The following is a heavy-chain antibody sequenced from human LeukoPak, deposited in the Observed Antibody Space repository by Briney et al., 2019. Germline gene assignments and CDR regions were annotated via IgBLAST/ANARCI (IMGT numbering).Heavy chain of an antibody. Sequence: GGSLRLSCAASGFTFSSYSLNWVRQAPGKGLEWVSSISSYSIHIYYADSMKGRFTISRDNAKNSLYLQMNSLRAEDTAVYYCARDRCGSTSCYLNDAFDIWGQGTMVTVSS. D-gene: IGHD2-2*01. CDR3: ARDRCGSTSCYLNDAFDI. CDR1: GFTFSSYS. CDR2: ISSYSIHI. V-gene: IGHV3-21*01. J-gene: IGHJ3*02.